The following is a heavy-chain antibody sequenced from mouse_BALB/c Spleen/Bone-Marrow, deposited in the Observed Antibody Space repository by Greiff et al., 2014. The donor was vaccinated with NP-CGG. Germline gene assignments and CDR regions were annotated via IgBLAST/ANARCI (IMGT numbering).Heavy chain of an antibody. CDR2: ISNGGIYT. J-gene: IGHJ3*01. CDR3: VRPYDYGTWFAY. V-gene: IGHV5-6*01. Sequence: EVQLQESGGDLVKPGGSLKLSCAASGLTFSTYGMSWVRQTPDKRLEWVAAISNGGIYTYYPDTVKGRFTISRDNAKNTLYLQMSSLKSEDTAMYYCVRPYDYGTWFAYWGQGTLVTVSA. CDR1: GLTFSTYG. D-gene: IGHD2-4*01.